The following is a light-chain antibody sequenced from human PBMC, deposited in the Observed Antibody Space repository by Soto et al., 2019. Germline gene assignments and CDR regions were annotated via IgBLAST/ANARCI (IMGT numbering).Light chain of an antibody. J-gene: IGKJ5*01. CDR1: QDIRGY. CDR3: QQYETFPIT. CDR2: DAT. Sequence: DIQMPQSPSSLSASVGDRVTITCQASQDIRGYLNWYQQKPGKPPKLLIYDATNFETGVSKMFSGSGSGTHFTLTILSLQPDEIGTYYCQQYETFPITFGHGTRVDIK. V-gene: IGKV1-33*01.